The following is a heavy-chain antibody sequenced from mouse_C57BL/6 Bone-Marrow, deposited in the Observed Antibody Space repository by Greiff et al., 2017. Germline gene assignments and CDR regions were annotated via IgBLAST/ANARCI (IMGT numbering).Heavy chain of an antibody. J-gene: IGHJ3*01. CDR3: AREDGYYVKFAY. Sequence: EVQLMESGGGLVKPGGSLKLSCAASGFTFSSYAMPWVRQTPEKGLEWVTTISAGGSYTYYPDNVKGRFTISRDNAKNNLYLQMSPLKAEDTAMFYCAREDGYYVKFAYWGQGTLVTVSA. D-gene: IGHD2-3*01. CDR2: ISAGGSYT. CDR1: GFTFSSYA. V-gene: IGHV5-4*01.